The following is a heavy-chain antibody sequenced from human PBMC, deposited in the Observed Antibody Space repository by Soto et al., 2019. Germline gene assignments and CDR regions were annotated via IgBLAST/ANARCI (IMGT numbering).Heavy chain of an antibody. CDR3: ASVGYYGSGSYPFDP. CDR2: IIPILGIA. V-gene: IGHV1-69*02. CDR1: GGTFSSYT. J-gene: IGHJ5*02. D-gene: IGHD3-10*01. Sequence: QVQLVQSGAEVKKPGSSVKVSCKASGGTFSSYTISWVRQAPGQGLEWMGRIIPILGIANYAQKFQGRVTITADKTTRTAYMELSSLRSEDTAVYYCASVGYYGSGSYPFDPWGQGTLVTVSS.